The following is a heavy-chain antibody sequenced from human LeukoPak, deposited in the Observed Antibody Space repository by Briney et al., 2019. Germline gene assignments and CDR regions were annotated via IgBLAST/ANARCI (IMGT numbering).Heavy chain of an antibody. CDR2: VNTDGTMA. CDR3: ARDLAFSGYSSSWLNY. D-gene: IGHD6-13*01. CDR1: GFTFSNYW. J-gene: IGHJ4*02. Sequence: GGSLRLSCAASGFTFSNYWMHWVRQAPGKGLAWVSHVNTDGTMANYADSVKGRFTISRDNAKNTLYLQMNSLRAEDTAVYYCARDLAFSGYSSSWLNYWGQGTLVTVSS. V-gene: IGHV3-74*01.